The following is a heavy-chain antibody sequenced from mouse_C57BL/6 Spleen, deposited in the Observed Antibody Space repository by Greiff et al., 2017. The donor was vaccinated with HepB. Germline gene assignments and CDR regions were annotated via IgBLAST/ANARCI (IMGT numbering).Heavy chain of an antibody. Sequence: QVQLQQPGAELVKPGASVKLSCKASGYTFTSYWMQWVKQRPGQGLEWIGEIDPSDSYTNYNQKFKGKATLTVDTSSSTAYMQLSSLTSEDSAVYYCARGGGWGYAMDYWGQGTSVTVSS. J-gene: IGHJ4*01. CDR1: GYTFTSYW. V-gene: IGHV1-50*01. D-gene: IGHD1-1*02. CDR2: IDPSDSYT. CDR3: ARGGGWGYAMDY.